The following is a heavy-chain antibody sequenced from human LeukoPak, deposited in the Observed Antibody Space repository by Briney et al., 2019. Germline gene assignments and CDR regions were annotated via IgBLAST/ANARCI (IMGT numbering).Heavy chain of an antibody. CDR3: ARERAYFDFWSGPAY. Sequence: GGSLRLSCAGSGFNFSNYAMHWVRQAPGKGLEWVSLISWDGGSTYYADSVKGRFTISRDSSKNTVFLQMNSLRLEDTAVYYCARERAYFDFWSGPAYWGQGTLVTVSS. J-gene: IGHJ4*02. CDR2: ISWDGGST. CDR1: GFNFSNYA. D-gene: IGHD3-3*01. V-gene: IGHV3-43*01.